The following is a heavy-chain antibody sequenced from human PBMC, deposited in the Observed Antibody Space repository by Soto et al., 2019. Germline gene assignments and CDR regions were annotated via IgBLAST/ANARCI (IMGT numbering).Heavy chain of an antibody. CDR3: AKEPTHYYDYWSVSNWFDP. V-gene: IGHV3-30*18. Sequence: GGSLRLSCAASGFTFSSYGMPWVRQAPGKGLEWVAVISYDGSNKYYADSVKGRFTISRDDSKNTLYLQMNSLRAEDTAVYYCAKEPTHYYDYWSVSNWFDPWGQGSLVTVSS. J-gene: IGHJ5*02. D-gene: IGHD3-3*01. CDR2: ISYDGSNK. CDR1: GFTFSSYG.